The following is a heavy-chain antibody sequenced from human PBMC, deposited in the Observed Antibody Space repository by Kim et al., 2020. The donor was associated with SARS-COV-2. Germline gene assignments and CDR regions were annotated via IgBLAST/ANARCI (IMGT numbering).Heavy chain of an antibody. CDR2: K. V-gene: IGHV2-70*01. CDR3: ARAPAYLTSFDY. Sequence: KYYSTSLKTRLTISKDTSKNPVALTMTNMDPVDTATYYCARAPAYLTSFDYWGQGTLVTVSS. J-gene: IGHJ4*02. D-gene: IGHD2-2*01.